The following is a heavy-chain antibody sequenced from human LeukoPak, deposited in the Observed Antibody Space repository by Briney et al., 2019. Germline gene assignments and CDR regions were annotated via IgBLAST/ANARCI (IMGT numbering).Heavy chain of an antibody. Sequence: ASVKVSCKSSGYTFIDHYMHWVRQAPGQGLEWMGWINPKSGDTNYPQKFQGCVTMTRDTSISTVYMELSSLTSDDTALYYCATEGQYYYYLDVWGKGTTVIVSS. CDR2: INPKSGDT. V-gene: IGHV1-2*04. CDR3: ATEGQYYYYLDV. CDR1: GYTFIDHY. J-gene: IGHJ6*03. D-gene: IGHD4-11*01.